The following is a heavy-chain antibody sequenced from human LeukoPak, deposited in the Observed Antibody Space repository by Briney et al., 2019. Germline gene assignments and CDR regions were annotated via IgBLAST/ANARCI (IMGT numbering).Heavy chain of an antibody. CDR1: GFTFSSYS. CDR3: AREGGYYDSSGYYDKAFDY. J-gene: IGHJ4*02. Sequence: GGSLRLSCAASGFTFSSYSMNWVRQAPGKGLEWVSSISSSSSYIYYADSVKGRFTISRVNAKNSLYLQMNSLRAEDTAVYYCAREGGYYDSSGYYDKAFDYWGQGTLVTVSS. D-gene: IGHD3-22*01. CDR2: ISSSSSYI. V-gene: IGHV3-21*01.